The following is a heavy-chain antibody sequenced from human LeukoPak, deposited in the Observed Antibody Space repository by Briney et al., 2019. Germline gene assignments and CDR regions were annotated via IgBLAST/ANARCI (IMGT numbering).Heavy chain of an antibody. D-gene: IGHD3-22*01. Sequence: SETLSLTCTVSGGSISSSSYYWGWIRQPPGKGLEWIGSIYYSGSTYYNPSLKSRVTISVDTSKNQFSLKLSSVTAADTAVYYCARLHGSCYRITPFDPWGQATLVTVSS. V-gene: IGHV4-39*01. CDR3: ARLHGSCYRITPFDP. CDR2: IYYSGST. CDR1: GGSISSSSYY. J-gene: IGHJ5*02.